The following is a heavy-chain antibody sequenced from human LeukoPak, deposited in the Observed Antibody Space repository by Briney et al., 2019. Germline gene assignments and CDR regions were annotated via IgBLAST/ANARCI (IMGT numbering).Heavy chain of an antibody. V-gene: IGHV4-31*03. D-gene: IGHD4-17*01. CDR1: GVSISSGGYY. CDR2: IYYSGST. J-gene: IGHJ2*01. Sequence: SETLSLTCTVSGVSISSGGYYWSWIRQHPGKGLEWIGYIYYSGSTYYHPSLKSRVTISVDTSKNQFSLKLSSVTAADTAVYYCARTVTTSPWYFDLWGRGTLVTVSS. CDR3: ARTVTTSPWYFDL.